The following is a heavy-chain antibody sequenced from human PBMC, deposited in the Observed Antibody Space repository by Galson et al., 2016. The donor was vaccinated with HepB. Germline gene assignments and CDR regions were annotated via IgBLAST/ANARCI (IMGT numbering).Heavy chain of an antibody. J-gene: IGHJ6*02. V-gene: IGHV5-51*01. CDR1: GYTFDTYW. CDR2: IYPGDFDI. D-gene: IGHD3/OR15-3a*01. CDR3: ARHKMPPNDFWTGYVDHGMDV. Sequence: QSGAEVKTSGESLQISCRGSGYTFDTYWIGWVRQMPGKGLEWMGIIYPGDFDIRYSPAFQGQVTISGDNSSNIAYLQWSSLKAQDTAMYYCARHKMPPNDFWTGYVDHGMDVWGQGTTVTVSS.